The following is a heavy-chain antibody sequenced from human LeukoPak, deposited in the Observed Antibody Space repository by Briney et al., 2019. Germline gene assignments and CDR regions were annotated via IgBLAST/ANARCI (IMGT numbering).Heavy chain of an antibody. J-gene: IGHJ5*02. CDR1: GDSFSGYY. CDR2: IHYSGST. V-gene: IGHV4-59*01. CDR3: AREGQWLPDWFDP. Sequence: KPADPLSLTCTVPGDSFSGYYWTWIRKPPGKGLEWIGYIHYSGSTNYSPSLRSRVTISLDTSKNLFSLKANSVTAADTAVYYCAREGQWLPDWFDPWGQGTLVTVSS. D-gene: IGHD6-19*01.